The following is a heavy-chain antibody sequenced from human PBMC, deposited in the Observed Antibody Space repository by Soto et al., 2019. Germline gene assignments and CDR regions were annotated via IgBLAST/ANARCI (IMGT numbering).Heavy chain of an antibody. Sequence: ITLKESGPTLVKPTQTLTLTCTFSGFSLSTSGVGVGWIRQPPGKALEWLALIYWDDDKRYSPSLKSRLTITKDTSKNQVVLTMTNMDPVDTATYYCARTYSSSWYWVHYYYGMDVWGQGTTVTVSS. D-gene: IGHD6-13*01. J-gene: IGHJ6*02. CDR1: GFSLSTSGVG. CDR2: IYWDDDK. CDR3: ARTYSSSWYWVHYYYGMDV. V-gene: IGHV2-5*02.